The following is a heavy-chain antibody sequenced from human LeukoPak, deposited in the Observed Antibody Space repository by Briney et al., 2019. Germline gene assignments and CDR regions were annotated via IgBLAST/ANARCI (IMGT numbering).Heavy chain of an antibody. V-gene: IGHV4-4*07. Sequence: PSETLSLTCTVSGGSITSYYWSWIRQPAGPGLEWTGRIYGTESTTYNPSLKSRVTISIDTSKNQFSLKLTSVTAADTAVYYCARDSGTTGEVKFDPWGQGTLVTVSS. CDR2: IYGTEST. CDR3: ARDSGTTGEVKFDP. J-gene: IGHJ5*02. CDR1: GGSITSYY. D-gene: IGHD3-10*01.